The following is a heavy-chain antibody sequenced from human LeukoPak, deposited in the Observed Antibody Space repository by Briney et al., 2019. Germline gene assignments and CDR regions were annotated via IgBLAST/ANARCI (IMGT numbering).Heavy chain of an antibody. V-gene: IGHV3-66*01. CDR2: IYSGGSS. D-gene: IGHD5-12*01. Sequence: PGGSLRLSCAASGLTVGFKCMSWVRQAPGKGLEWVSIIYSGGSSYYADSVKGRFTVSRDTSKNTLYLQMNSLRAEYTAVYYCATRPDGNDVPYFDYWGQGTLVTVSS. CDR3: ATRPDGNDVPYFDY. CDR1: GLTVGFKC. J-gene: IGHJ4*02.